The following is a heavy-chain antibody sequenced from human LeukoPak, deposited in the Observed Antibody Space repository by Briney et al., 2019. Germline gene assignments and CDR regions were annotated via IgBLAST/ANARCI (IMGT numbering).Heavy chain of an antibody. CDR3: TKRSSTVTPKTYYFDY. D-gene: IGHD4-17*01. CDR2: ITGSGGNT. Sequence: GGSLRLSCAASGFTFSSNGISWVRQAPGKGLEWVSSITGSGGNTYYADSVKGRFTISRDNSKNTLYLQMNSLRADDTAVYYCTKRSSTVTPKTYYFDYWGQGTLVTVSS. V-gene: IGHV3-23*01. CDR1: GFTFSSNG. J-gene: IGHJ4*02.